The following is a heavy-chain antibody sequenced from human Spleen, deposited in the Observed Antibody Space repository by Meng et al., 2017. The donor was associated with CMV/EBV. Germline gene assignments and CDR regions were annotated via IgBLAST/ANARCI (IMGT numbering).Heavy chain of an antibody. V-gene: IGHV3-66*03. CDR1: GFTVSSNY. J-gene: IGHJ4*02. D-gene: IGHD6-13*01. CDR3: AILYSSTIDY. Sequence: GKSLKISCAASGFTVSSNYMSWVRQAPGKGLEWVSVIYSCGSTYYADSVKGRFTISRDNSKNTLYLQMNSLRVEDTAVYYCAILYSSTIDYWGQGTLVTVSS. CDR2: IYSCGST.